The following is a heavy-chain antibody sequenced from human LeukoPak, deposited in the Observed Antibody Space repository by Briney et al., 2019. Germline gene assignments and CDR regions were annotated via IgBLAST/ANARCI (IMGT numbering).Heavy chain of an antibody. D-gene: IGHD3-10*01. Sequence: GGSLRLSCAASGFTFSSYWMSWVRQAPGKGLEWVAFIQYDDSIEYYADSVKGRFTISRDNSKNTLYLQMNSLRGDDTAVYYCAKDQGVVGSYDYWGHGTLVTVSS. CDR1: GFTFSSYW. J-gene: IGHJ4*01. CDR3: AKDQGVVGSYDY. CDR2: IQYDDSIE. V-gene: IGHV3-30*02.